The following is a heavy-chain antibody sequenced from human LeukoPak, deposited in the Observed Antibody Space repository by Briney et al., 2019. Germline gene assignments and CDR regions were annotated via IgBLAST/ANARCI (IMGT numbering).Heavy chain of an antibody. J-gene: IGHJ4*02. CDR1: GGTFSNYA. CDR2: IIPLFGSA. CDR3: ARDLVGSAISYSSGAWDY. V-gene: IGHV1-69*13. Sequence: SVKVSCKASGGTFSNYAISWVRQAPGQGLEWMGGIIPLFGSADYAQKFQGRVTFTADESTSTAYMELSSLRPEDTAVYYCARDLVGSAISYSSGAWDYWGQGTLVTVSP. D-gene: IGHD3-10*01.